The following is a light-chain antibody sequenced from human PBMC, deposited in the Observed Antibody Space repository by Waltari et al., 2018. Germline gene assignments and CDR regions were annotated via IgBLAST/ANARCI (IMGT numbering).Light chain of an antibody. Sequence: QSALTQPASVSGSPGQSITISCTGTSRDIGGSNYVSWYQQVPGQAPKLIIYDVSNRPSGVSSRFSGSKSGNTASLTISGLQAEDEANYYCSSYIDSSTLELFGGGTSLTVL. CDR3: SSYIDSSTLEL. CDR2: DVS. J-gene: IGLJ2*01. CDR1: SRDIGGSNY. V-gene: IGLV2-14*03.